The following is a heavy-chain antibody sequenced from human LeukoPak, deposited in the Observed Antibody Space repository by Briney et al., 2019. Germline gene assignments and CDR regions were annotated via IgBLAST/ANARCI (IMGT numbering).Heavy chain of an antibody. V-gene: IGHV4-4*09. CDR1: GGSISSYY. CDR3: ARRRDGSGSLDY. CDR2: IYTSGTT. Sequence: SETLSLTCTVAGGSISSYYWSWIRQPPGKGLEGIGYIYTSGTTNYNPSLKSRVTMSVDTSKNQFSLKLSSVTAADTAVYYCARRRDGSGSLDYWGQGTLVTVSS. J-gene: IGHJ4*02. D-gene: IGHD3-10*01.